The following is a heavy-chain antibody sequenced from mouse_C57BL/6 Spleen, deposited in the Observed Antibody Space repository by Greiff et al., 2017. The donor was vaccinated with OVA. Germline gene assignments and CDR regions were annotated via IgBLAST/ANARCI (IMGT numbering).Heavy chain of an antibody. D-gene: IGHD1-1*01. CDR3: ATRKTDGSSYSGFAY. J-gene: IGHJ3*01. CDR1: GYAFSSSW. CDR2: IYPGDGDT. V-gene: IGHV1-82*01. Sequence: QVQLKQSGPELVKPGASVKISCKASGYAFSSSWMNWVKQRPGKGLEWIGRIYPGDGDTNYNGKFKGKATLTADKSSSTAYMQLSSLTSEDSAVYFCATRKTDGSSYSGFAYWGQGTLVTVSA.